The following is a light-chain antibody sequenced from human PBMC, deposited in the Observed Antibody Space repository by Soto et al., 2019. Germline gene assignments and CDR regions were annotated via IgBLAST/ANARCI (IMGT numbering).Light chain of an antibody. V-gene: IGLV1-44*01. CDR2: SNN. CDR1: SSNIGSNT. J-gene: IGLJ3*02. Sequence: VLTQPPSASGTPGQRVTISCSGSSSNIGSNTVNWYQQLPGTAPKLLIYSNNQRPSGVPDRFSGSKSGTSASLAISGLQSEDEADYYCAAWDDSLNGWVFGGGTKVTVL. CDR3: AAWDDSLNGWV.